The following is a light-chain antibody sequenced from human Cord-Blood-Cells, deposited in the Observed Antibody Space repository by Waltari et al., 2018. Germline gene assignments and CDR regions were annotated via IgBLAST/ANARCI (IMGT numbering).Light chain of an antibody. V-gene: IGKV4-1*01. CDR3: QQYYSTPLT. Sequence: DIVMTQSPDSLAVSLGERATINCKSSQSGLYRSNNKNYLAWYKQKPGQPPKLLISWVSTRESGVPDRFSGSGSGTDFTLTISSLQAEDVAVYYCQQYYSTPLTFGGGTKVEIK. CDR2: WVS. CDR1: QSGLYRSNNKNY. J-gene: IGKJ4*01.